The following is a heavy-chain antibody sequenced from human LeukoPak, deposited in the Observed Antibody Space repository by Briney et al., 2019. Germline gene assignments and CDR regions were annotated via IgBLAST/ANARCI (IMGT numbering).Heavy chain of an antibody. Sequence: PGGSLRLSCAASGFTFSSYEMNWVRQAPGKGLEWVSYISSSGSTIYYADSVKGRFTISRDNAKNSLYLQMNSLRAEDTAVYYCARALSLGAGPVGHWGQGTLVTVSS. V-gene: IGHV3-48*03. D-gene: IGHD1-26*01. CDR2: ISSSGSTI. J-gene: IGHJ4*02. CDR3: ARALSLGAGPVGH. CDR1: GFTFSSYE.